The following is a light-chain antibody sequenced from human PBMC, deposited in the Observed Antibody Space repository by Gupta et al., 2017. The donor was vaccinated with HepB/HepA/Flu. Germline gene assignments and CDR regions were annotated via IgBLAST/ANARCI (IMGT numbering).Light chain of an antibody. CDR3: QQYYSSPGT. CDR1: QGISSY. Sequence: AIRMTQSPSSFSASTGDRVTITCRASQGISSYLAWYQQKPGKAPKLLIYAASTLQSGVPSRFSGSGSGTDFTLTISSLQSEDFATYYCQQYYSSPGTFGQGTKVEIK. V-gene: IGKV1-8*01. J-gene: IGKJ1*01. CDR2: AAS.